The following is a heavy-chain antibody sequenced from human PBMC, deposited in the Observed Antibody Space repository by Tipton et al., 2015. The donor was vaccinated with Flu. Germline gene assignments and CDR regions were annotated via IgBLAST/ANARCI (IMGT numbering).Heavy chain of an antibody. CDR1: GFTFSNYE. J-gene: IGHJ4*02. Sequence: LSLTCAASGFTFSNYEMNWVRQAPGKGLEWLSYISSSGNTISYADSVRGRFTISRDNTKKSLYLQLDSLRAEDTAIYYCATLTGDDYWGQGIMVTVSS. CDR2: ISSSGNTI. CDR3: ATLTGDDY. V-gene: IGHV3-48*03. D-gene: IGHD7-27*01.